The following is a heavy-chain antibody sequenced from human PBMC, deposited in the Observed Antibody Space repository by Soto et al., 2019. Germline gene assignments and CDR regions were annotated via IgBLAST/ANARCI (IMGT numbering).Heavy chain of an antibody. CDR2: ISGSGGST. Sequence: PGGSLRLSCAASGFTFSSYAMSRVRQAPGKGLEWVSAISGSGGSTYYADSVKGRFTISRDNSKNTLYLQMNSLRAEDTAVYYCAKDSEGYYGSGSYSGGMDVWGQGTTVTVSS. J-gene: IGHJ6*02. D-gene: IGHD3-10*01. CDR3: AKDSEGYYGSGSYSGGMDV. CDR1: GFTFSSYA. V-gene: IGHV3-23*01.